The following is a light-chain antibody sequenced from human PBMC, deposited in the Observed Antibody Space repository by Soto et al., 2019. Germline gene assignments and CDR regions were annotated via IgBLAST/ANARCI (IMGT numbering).Light chain of an antibody. CDR3: QQSYSLSIT. J-gene: IGKJ3*01. V-gene: IGKV3-11*01. Sequence: IVLPRAPATLSLSPGNRATLSCRASQNIGSYLIWYQQKRGQSPRVXIYDVSNRETGIQTRFSGSGAGTDFTRTISSLQPEDLATYYCQQSYSLSITFGPGTKVDIK. CDR2: DVS. CDR1: QNIGSY.